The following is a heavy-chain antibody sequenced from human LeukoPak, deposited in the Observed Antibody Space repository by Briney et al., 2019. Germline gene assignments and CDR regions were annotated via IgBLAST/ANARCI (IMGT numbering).Heavy chain of an antibody. CDR2: ISGNGVAT. CDR1: GFVFIDYA. D-gene: IGHD6-19*01. CDR3: IKDRGSSGWDFDS. J-gene: IGHJ4*02. Sequence: GGSLRLSCSASGFVFIDYAMHWARQAPGKGLEYLSGISGNGVATYYVDSVQGRFTVSRDNSKTTLYLQINSLRREDTAFYYCIKDRGSSGWDFDSWGQGTLLTVSS. V-gene: IGHV3-64D*06.